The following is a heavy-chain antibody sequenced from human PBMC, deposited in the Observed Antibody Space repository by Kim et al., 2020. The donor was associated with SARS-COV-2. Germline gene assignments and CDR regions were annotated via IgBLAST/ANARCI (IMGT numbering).Heavy chain of an antibody. CDR1: GFIFSNYG. CDR2: ISYDGSHK. V-gene: IGHV3-30*03. Sequence: GGSLRLSCVVAGFIFSNYGMHWVRQAPGKGLEWVAHISYDGSHKSYLDSVRGRFTVSRDTSKNMVYLQMDSLRTEDTALYYCARGRAIEGIPPPSPEFDYGGQGTLVTVSS. CDR3: ARGRAIEGIPPPSPEFDY. J-gene: IGHJ4*02. D-gene: IGHD2-2*01.